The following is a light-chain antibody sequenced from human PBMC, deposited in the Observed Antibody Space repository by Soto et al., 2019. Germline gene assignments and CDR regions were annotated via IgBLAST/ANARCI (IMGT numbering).Light chain of an antibody. V-gene: IGLV2-11*01. CDR2: DVS. Sequence: QSALTQARSVSGSPGQSVTISCTGTSSDVGGYNYVSWYQQHPGKAPKLMIYDVSKRPSGVPDRFSGSKSGNTASLTISGLQAEDEADYYCCSYAVSSLYVFGTGTKLTVL. J-gene: IGLJ1*01. CDR1: SSDVGGYNY. CDR3: CSYAVSSLYV.